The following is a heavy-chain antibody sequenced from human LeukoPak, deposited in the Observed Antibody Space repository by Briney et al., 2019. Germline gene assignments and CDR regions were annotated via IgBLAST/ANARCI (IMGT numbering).Heavy chain of an antibody. J-gene: IGHJ4*02. V-gene: IGHV3-23*01. Sequence: GGSLRLSCAASGFTFSSYAMSSGRQAPAKGLEWVSAISGSGGSTYYADSVKGRSTISRDNSKNTLYLQMNSLRAEDTAVYYCAKDKFGYYYDSSGYYLGYFDYWGQGTLVTVSS. CDR1: GFTFSSYA. D-gene: IGHD3-22*01. CDR2: ISGSGGST. CDR3: AKDKFGYYYDSSGYYLGYFDY.